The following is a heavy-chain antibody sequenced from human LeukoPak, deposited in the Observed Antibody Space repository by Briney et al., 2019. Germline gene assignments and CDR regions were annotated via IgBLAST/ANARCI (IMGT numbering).Heavy chain of an antibody. V-gene: IGHV1-69*01. Sequence: SVKVSCKASGGTFSSYAISWVRQAPGQGLEWMGGIIPIFGTANYAQKFQGRVTITADESTSTAYMELSSLRSEDTAVYYCARSRGYSYGQNYFDYRGQGTLVTVSS. CDR1: GGTFSSYA. CDR2: IIPIFGTA. D-gene: IGHD5-18*01. J-gene: IGHJ4*02. CDR3: ARSRGYSYGQNYFDY.